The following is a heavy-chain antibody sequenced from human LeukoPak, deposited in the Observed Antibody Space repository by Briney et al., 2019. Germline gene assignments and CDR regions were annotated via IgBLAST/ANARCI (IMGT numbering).Heavy chain of an antibody. D-gene: IGHD5-18*01. J-gene: IGHJ4*02. CDR3: ARDTAMVTGHFDY. CDR1: GYSISSGYY. CDR2: IYHSGST. V-gene: IGHV4-38-2*02. Sequence: SETLSLTCTVSGYSISSGYYWGWIRQPPGKGLEWIGSIYHSGSTYYNPSLKSRVTISVDTSKNQFSLKLSSVTAADTAVYYCARDTAMVTGHFDYWGQGTLVTVSS.